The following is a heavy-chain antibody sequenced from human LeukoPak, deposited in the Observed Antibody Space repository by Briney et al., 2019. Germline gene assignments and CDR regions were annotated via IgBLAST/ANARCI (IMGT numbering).Heavy chain of an antibody. V-gene: IGHV3-30*18. D-gene: IGHD5-18*01. CDR3: AKRRDWEYSYGLDY. Sequence: GGSLRLSCAASGFTFSSYGMHWVRQAPGKGLEWVAVISYDGSNKYYADSVKGRFTISRDNSKNTLYLQMNSLRAEDTAVYYCAKRRDWEYSYGLDYWGQGTLVTVSS. CDR1: GFTFSSYG. CDR2: ISYDGSNK. J-gene: IGHJ4*02.